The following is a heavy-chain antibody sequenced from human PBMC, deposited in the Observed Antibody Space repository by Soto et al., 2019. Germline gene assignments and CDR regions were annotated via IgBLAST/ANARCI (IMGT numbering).Heavy chain of an antibody. CDR1: GGTFSSYA. J-gene: IGHJ6*02. CDR3: ARDGRYDFWSGYPYYGMDV. Sequence: QVQLVQSGAEVKKPGSSVKVSCKASGGTFSSYAISWVRQAPGQGLEWMGGIIPIFGTANYAQKFQGRVTITADESTSTAYMELSSLRSEDTAVYYCARDGRYDFWSGYPYYGMDVWGQGTMVTVSS. D-gene: IGHD3-3*01. CDR2: IIPIFGTA. V-gene: IGHV1-69*01.